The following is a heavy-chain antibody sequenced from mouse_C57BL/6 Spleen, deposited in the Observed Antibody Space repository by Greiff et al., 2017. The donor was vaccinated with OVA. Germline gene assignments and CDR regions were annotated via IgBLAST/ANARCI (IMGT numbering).Heavy chain of an antibody. CDR3: ASLDSSGYWFAY. Sequence: VQLQQSGPGLVQPSQSLSITCTVSGFSLTSYGVHWVRQSPGKGLEWLGVIWSGGSTDYTAAFMSRLSTTKYNSKSQVFFKMNSLQADDAAIYYCASLDSSGYWFAYWGQGTLVTVSA. V-gene: IGHV2-5*01. D-gene: IGHD3-2*02. J-gene: IGHJ3*01. CDR2: IWSGGST. CDR1: GFSLTSYG.